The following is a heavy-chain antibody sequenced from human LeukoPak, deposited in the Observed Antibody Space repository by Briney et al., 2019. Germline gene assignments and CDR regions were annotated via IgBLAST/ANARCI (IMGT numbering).Heavy chain of an antibody. D-gene: IGHD6-13*01. CDR3: ATGASWLGPADY. Sequence: GGSLRLSCVASGFTFDDYAMHWVRQAPGQGLEWVSLISWDGGSTYYTDSVKGRFTISRDNRRNSLYQQMNSLRSDDTALYYCATGASWLGPADYWGQGTLVTVSS. CDR1: GFTFDDYA. J-gene: IGHJ4*02. CDR2: ISWDGGST. V-gene: IGHV3-43D*03.